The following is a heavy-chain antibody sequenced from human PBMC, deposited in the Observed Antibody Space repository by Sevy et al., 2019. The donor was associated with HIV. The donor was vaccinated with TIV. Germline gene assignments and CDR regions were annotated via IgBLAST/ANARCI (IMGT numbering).Heavy chain of an antibody. CDR2: INPNSDGT. J-gene: IGHJ5*02. CDR3: ARDNVGRADWFDP. D-gene: IGHD2-15*01. V-gene: IGHV1-2*02. CDR1: GYTFTGYY. Sequence: ASVKVSCKASGYTFTGYYIHWVRQAPGQGLEWMGWINPNSDGTNYVQKFQGRVTMTTDTSTSTAYMELRSLRSDDTAVYYCARDNVGRADWFDPWGQGTLVTVSS.